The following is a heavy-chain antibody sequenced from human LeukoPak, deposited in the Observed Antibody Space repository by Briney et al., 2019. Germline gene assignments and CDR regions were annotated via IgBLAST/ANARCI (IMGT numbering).Heavy chain of an antibody. D-gene: IGHD2-15*01. V-gene: IGHV3-30*02. J-gene: IGHJ4*02. CDR1: DFTFSSYG. Sequence: GGSLRLSCAAPDFTFSSYGMHWVRQAPGKGLEWVAFIRYDESDKYYADSVKGRFTISRDNSQNTLSLQMSSLRADDTAVYYCAKLPYCSGGNCYSDAVYWGQGTLVTVSS. CDR2: IRYDESDK. CDR3: AKLPYCSGGNCYSDAVY.